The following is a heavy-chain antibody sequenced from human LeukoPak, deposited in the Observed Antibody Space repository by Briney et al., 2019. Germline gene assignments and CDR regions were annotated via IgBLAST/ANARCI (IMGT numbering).Heavy chain of an antibody. CDR2: IYTSGST. D-gene: IGHD6-6*01. CDR1: GGSISSYY. Sequence: PSETLSLTCTVSGGSISSYYWSWIRQPAGKGLEWIGRIYTSGSTNYNPSLKSRDTMSVDTSKNQFSLKLSSVTAADTAVYYCARDGEYSSSYTAFDIWGQGTMVTVSS. J-gene: IGHJ3*02. V-gene: IGHV4-4*07. CDR3: ARDGEYSSSYTAFDI.